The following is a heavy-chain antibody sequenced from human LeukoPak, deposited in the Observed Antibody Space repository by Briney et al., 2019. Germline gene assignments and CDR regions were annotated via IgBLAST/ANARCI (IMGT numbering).Heavy chain of an antibody. V-gene: IGHV1-18*01. CDR2: ISAYNGNT. CDR3: ARDWAMADY. Sequence: ASVKVSCKASGYTFTSYGISWVRQAPGQGLEWMGWISAYNGNTNYAQKLQGRVTMTTDTSAAAAYMELSSLRSEDTAVYYCARDWAMADYWGQGTLVTVSS. CDR1: GYTFTSYG. D-gene: IGHD5-18*01. J-gene: IGHJ4*02.